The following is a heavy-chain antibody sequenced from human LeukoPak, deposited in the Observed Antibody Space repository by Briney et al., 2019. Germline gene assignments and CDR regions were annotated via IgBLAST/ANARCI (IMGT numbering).Heavy chain of an antibody. J-gene: IGHJ4*02. CDR1: GYTFTGYY. CDR3: ARGSSLTSPLDAYDSSGYYYGLAY. CDR2: INPNSGGT. Sequence: ASVKVSCKAFGYTFTGYYMHWVRQAPGQGLEWMGWINPNSGGTNYAQKFQGRVTMTRDTSISTAYMELSRLRSDDTAVYYCARGSSLTSPLDAYDSSGYYYGLAYWGQGTLVTVSS. V-gene: IGHV1-2*02. D-gene: IGHD3-22*01.